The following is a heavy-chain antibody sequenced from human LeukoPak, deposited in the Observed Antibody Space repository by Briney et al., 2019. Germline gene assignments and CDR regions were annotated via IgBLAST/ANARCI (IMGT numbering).Heavy chain of an antibody. CDR1: GFIFISYA. CDR3: PKRTSMAGAKFDF. CDR2: ISGSGGTT. Sequence: GGSLRLSCAAAGFIFISYAMSGVRQAPGKGLEWVSAISGSGGTTYFADSVKGRFTISIDNSKSTLYLQMNSLSPDDTAVYYCPKRTSMAGAKFDFWGQGTLVTVSS. V-gene: IGHV3-23*01. D-gene: IGHD6-19*01. J-gene: IGHJ4*02.